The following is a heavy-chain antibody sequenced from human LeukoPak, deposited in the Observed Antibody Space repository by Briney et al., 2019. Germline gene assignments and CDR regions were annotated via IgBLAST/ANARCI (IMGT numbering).Heavy chain of an antibody. V-gene: IGHV4-4*07. J-gene: IGHJ3*02. D-gene: IGHD4-23*01. Sequence: KPSETLSLTCTVSGGSSSSYYWSWVRQPAGKGLEWIGRIYASGNTNYNPSLKSRVAMSVDTSKNQFSLKLRSVTAADTAVYYCASYGGNSGNAFDIWGQGTMVTVSS. CDR2: IYASGNT. CDR3: ASYGGNSGNAFDI. CDR1: GGSSSSYY.